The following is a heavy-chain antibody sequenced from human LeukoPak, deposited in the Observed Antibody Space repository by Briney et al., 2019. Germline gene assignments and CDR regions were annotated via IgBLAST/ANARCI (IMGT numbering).Heavy chain of an antibody. CDR2: INHSGST. CDR3: ARRRYSYGVGNWFDP. V-gene: IGHV4-34*01. D-gene: IGHD5-18*01. J-gene: IGHJ5*02. CDR1: GGSFSGYY. Sequence: SETLSLTCAVYGGSFSGYYWSWIRQPPGKGLEWIGVINHSGSTNYNPSLKSRVTISVDTSKNQFSLKLSSVTAADTAVYYCARRRYSYGVGNWFDPWGQGTLVTVSS.